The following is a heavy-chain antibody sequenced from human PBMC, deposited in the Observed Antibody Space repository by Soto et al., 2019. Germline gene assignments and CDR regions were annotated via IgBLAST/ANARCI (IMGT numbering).Heavy chain of an antibody. CDR1: GFTFSSYG. V-gene: IGHV3-33*01. J-gene: IGHJ4*02. Sequence: LRLSCAASGFTFSSYGMHWVRQAPGKGLEWVAVIWYDGSNKYYADSVKGRFTISRDNSKNTLYLQMNSLRAEDTAVYYCARDYDSSGYPRYYFDYWGQGTPVTVSS. CDR3: ARDYDSSGYPRYYFDY. D-gene: IGHD3-22*01. CDR2: IWYDGSNK.